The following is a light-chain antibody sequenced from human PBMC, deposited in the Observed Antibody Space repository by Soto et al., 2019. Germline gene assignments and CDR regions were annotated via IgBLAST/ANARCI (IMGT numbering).Light chain of an antibody. CDR2: DAS. CDR3: QQRSNWPLT. V-gene: IGKV3D-11*01. Sequence: PNILSLSPGERATLSCRASQGISSNLAWYQQKPGQAPRLLIYDASNRAPGIPVRFSGSGSGTDFTLTISSLEPEDFAVYYCQQRSNWPLTFGGGTKVDIK. CDR1: QGISSN. J-gene: IGKJ4*01.